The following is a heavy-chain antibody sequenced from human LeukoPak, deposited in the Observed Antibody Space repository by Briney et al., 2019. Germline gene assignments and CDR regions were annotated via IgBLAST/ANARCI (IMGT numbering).Heavy chain of an antibody. V-gene: IGHV7-4-1*02. CDR1: GYTFTSYG. Sequence: GASVKVSCKASGYTFTSYGISWVRQAPGQGLEWMGWINTNTGNPTYAQGFTGRFVFSLDTSVSTAYLQISSLKAEDTAVYYCAREFTGPGFYYYYYGMDVWGQGTTVTVSS. CDR2: INTNTGNP. J-gene: IGHJ6*02. CDR3: AREFTGPGFYYYYYGMDV. D-gene: IGHD1-14*01.